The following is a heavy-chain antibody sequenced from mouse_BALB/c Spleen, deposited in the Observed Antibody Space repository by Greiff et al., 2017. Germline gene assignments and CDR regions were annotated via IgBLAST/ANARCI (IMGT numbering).Heavy chain of an antibody. CDR2: IWAGGST. Sequence: VQLQESGPGLVAPSQSLSITCTVSGFSLTSYGVHWVRQPPGKGLAWLGVIWAGGSTNYNSALMSRLSISKDNSKSQVFLKMNSLQTDDTAMYYCARGDYYGSSYYYYAMDYWGQGTSVTVSS. J-gene: IGHJ4*01. V-gene: IGHV2-9*02. CDR3: ARGDYYGSSYYYYAMDY. CDR1: GFSLTSYG. D-gene: IGHD1-1*01.